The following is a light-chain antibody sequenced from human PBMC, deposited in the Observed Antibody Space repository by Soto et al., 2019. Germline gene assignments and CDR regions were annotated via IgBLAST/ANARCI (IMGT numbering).Light chain of an antibody. CDR1: RNVLYSSNNKHY. J-gene: IGKJ1*01. CDR2: WAS. CDR3: QQYYSIPPWT. Sequence: IVMTQSPDSLAVSLGERATINCKSSRNVLYSSNNKHYLAWYQQKPGQPPKLLIAWASTRESGVPDRFSGSGSGTDFTLTISSLPAEDVAVYYCQQYYSIPPWTFGQGTKVAIK. V-gene: IGKV4-1*01.